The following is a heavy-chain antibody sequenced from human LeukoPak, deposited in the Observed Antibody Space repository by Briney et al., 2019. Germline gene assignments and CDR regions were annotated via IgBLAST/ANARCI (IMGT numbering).Heavy chain of an antibody. CDR2: IYHSGST. CDR1: GGSISSGGYS. CDR3: ARGQRKNYYGSGSYYKGNYYYYGMDV. V-gene: IGHV4-30-2*01. D-gene: IGHD3-10*01. J-gene: IGHJ6*02. Sequence: SETLSLTCAVSGGSISSGGYSWSWIRQPPGKGLEWIGYIYHSGSTYYNPSLKSRVTISVDTSKNQFSLKLSSVTAADTAVYYCARGQRKNYYGSGSYYKGNYYYYGMDVWGQGTTVTVSS.